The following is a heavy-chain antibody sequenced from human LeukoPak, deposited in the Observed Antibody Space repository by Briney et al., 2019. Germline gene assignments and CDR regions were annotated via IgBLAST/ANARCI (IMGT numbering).Heavy chain of an antibody. Sequence: GGSLRLSCAASGFTFSVTWMSWVRQAPGRGVEWVGRFKSKAAGGTTDYAAPVAGRFTISRDDSKNMLYLQMNSLKTEDTAVYYCTRGAPQADVFDIWGQGTMVTVSS. CDR2: FKSKAAGGTT. CDR1: GFTFSVTW. V-gene: IGHV3-15*01. J-gene: IGHJ3*02. CDR3: TRGAPQADVFDI. D-gene: IGHD1-26*01.